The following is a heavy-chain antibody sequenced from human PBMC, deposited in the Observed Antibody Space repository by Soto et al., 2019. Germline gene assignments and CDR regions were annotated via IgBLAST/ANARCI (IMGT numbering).Heavy chain of an antibody. J-gene: IGHJ4*02. D-gene: IGHD3-10*01. CDR2: INAGNGNT. V-gene: IGHV1-3*05. CDR1: GYTFSSYA. CDR3: ARGGPPLDY. Sequence: QVQLVQSGAEEKKPGASVKVSCKASGYTFSSYAMHWVRQAPGQRLEWMGWINAGNGNTKYSQKLQGRVTITRDTTASIDYMELSMLRSEDTAVYYCARGGPPLDYWGQGTLVTVSS.